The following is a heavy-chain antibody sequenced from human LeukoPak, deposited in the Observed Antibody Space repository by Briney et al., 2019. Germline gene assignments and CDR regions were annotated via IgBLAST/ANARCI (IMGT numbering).Heavy chain of an antibody. J-gene: IGHJ4*02. CDR1: GDSIKTSSYY. Sequence: PSETLSLTCTVSGDSIKTSSYYWGWIRQPPGKGLEWIGSVYYSGSTYYNPSLKSRLTISVDTSKSQFSLNLSSVTAADTAVYFCARHYSSGYELDVDYWGQGTLVTVSS. CDR3: ARHYSSGYELDVDY. D-gene: IGHD3-22*01. V-gene: IGHV4-39*01. CDR2: VYYSGST.